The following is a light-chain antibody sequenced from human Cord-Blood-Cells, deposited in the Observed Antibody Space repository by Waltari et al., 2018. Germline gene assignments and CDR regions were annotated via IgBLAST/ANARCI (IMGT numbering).Light chain of an antibody. J-gene: IGLJ1*01. V-gene: IGLV2-11*01. Sequence: QSALTPPRPVSGSPGQSVTISCTGTSSDGGGYNYVSWYQQHPGKAPKLMIYDVSKRPSGVPDRFSGSKSGNTASLTISGLQAEDEADYYCCSYAGSFYVFGTGTKVTVL. CDR1: SSDGGGYNY. CDR3: CSYAGSFYV. CDR2: DVS.